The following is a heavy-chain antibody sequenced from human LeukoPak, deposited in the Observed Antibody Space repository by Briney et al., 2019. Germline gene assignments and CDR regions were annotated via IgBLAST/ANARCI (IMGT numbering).Heavy chain of an antibody. Sequence: GGSLRLSCAASGFTFSSYSMNWVRQAPGKGLEWVSYISSSSSTIYYADSVKGRFTISRDNSKNVLFLEMNGLRPDDTGLYYCAKEGSGASRLYNYYGMDVWGQGTTVTVSS. D-gene: IGHD1/OR15-1a*01. CDR3: AKEGSGASRLYNYYGMDV. CDR1: GFTFSSYS. CDR2: ISSSSSTI. V-gene: IGHV3-48*01. J-gene: IGHJ6*02.